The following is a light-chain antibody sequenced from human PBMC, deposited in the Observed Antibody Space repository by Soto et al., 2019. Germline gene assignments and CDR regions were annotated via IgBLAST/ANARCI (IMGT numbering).Light chain of an antibody. CDR3: QQYGSSPRT. J-gene: IGKJ1*01. CDR2: GAS. Sequence: EIVLTQSPGTLSLSPGERATLSCRASQSVSNNYLAWYQQKPGQAPRLLSYGASSRATGFPDRFSGSGSGTDFTLTISRLEPEDFAVYYCQQYGSSPRTFGQGTKVEIK. V-gene: IGKV3-20*01. CDR1: QSVSNNY.